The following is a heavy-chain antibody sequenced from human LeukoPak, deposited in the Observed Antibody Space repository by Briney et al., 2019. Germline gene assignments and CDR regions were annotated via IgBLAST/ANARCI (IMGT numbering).Heavy chain of an antibody. D-gene: IGHD1-1*01. CDR2: ISYSGST. CDR1: GGSISSYY. J-gene: IGHJ5*02. V-gene: IGHV4-59*01. CDR3: AREGTAGTNLNWFDP. Sequence: NPSETLSLTCTVSGGSISSYYWSWIRQPPGKGLEWIGYISYSGSTNFNPSLKSRVTISVGTSKNQFSLKLSSVTAADTAVYYCAREGTAGTNLNWFDPWGQGTLVTVSS.